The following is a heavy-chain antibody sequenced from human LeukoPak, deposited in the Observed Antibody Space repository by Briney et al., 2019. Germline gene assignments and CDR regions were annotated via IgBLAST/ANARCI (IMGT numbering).Heavy chain of an antibody. D-gene: IGHD5-18*01. CDR2: IYYSGGT. V-gene: IGHV4-59*01. CDR3: ARDYSSGGYSYMYYYMDV. Sequence: PSETLSLTCTVSGGSISSYYWSWIRQPPGKGLEWIGYIYYSGGTNYNPSLKSRVTISVDTSKSQFSLKLSSVTAADTAVYYCARDYSSGGYSYMYYYMDVWGKGTTVTVS. CDR1: GGSISSYY. J-gene: IGHJ6*03.